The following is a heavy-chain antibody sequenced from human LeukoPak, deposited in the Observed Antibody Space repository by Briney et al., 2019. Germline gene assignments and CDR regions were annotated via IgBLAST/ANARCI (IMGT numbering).Heavy chain of an antibody. Sequence: GGSLRPSCAASGFTFSSYGMHWVRQAPGKGLEWAAFIRYDGSNKYYADSVKGRFTISRDNSKNTLYLQMNSLRAEDTAVYYCAKVGYSGELGIFYGMDVWGQGTTVTVSS. CDR3: AKVGYSGELGIFYGMDV. CDR2: IRYDGSNK. V-gene: IGHV3-30*02. J-gene: IGHJ6*02. D-gene: IGHD1-26*01. CDR1: GFTFSSYG.